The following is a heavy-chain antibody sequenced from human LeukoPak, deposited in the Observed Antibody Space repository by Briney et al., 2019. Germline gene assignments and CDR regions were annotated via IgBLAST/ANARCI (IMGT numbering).Heavy chain of an antibody. V-gene: IGHV3-33*01. D-gene: IGHD4-23*01. Sequence: GGSLRLSYAASGFSFTSYGMHWVRQAPGKGLEWVAVIWYDGTNKYYADSVKGRFTISRDTSNNMLYLQMNSLRAEDTAVYYCARVSESGNSDYWGQGTLVTVSS. CDR3: ARVSESGNSDY. CDR1: GFSFTSYG. J-gene: IGHJ4*02. CDR2: IWYDGTNK.